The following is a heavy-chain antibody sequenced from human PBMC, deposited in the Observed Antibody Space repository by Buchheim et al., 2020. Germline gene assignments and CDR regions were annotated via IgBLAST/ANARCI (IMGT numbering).Heavy chain of an antibody. CDR2: ISYDGSNK. CDR1: GFTFSSYG. V-gene: IGHV3-30*18. J-gene: IGHJ5*02. Sequence: QVQLVESGGGVVQPGRSLRLSCAASGFTFSSYGMHWVRQAPGKGLEWVAVISYDGSNKYYADSVKGRFTISRDNSKNALYLQMNSLRAEDTAVYYCAKDDCSSTSCYDNWFDPWGQGTL. D-gene: IGHD2-2*01. CDR3: AKDDCSSTSCYDNWFDP.